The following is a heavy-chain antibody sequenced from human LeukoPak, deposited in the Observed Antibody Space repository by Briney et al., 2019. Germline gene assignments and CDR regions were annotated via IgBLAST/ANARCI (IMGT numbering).Heavy chain of an antibody. CDR1: GGSISSYY. V-gene: IGHV4-59*12. D-gene: IGHD2-21*02. J-gene: IGHJ4*02. CDR3: ARALTHCGGDCYNFDY. Sequence: SETLSLTCTVSGGSISSYYWSWIRQPPGKGLEWIGYIYYSGSTNYNPSLKSRVTISADTSKNQFSLRLTSVTAADTAVYYCARALTHCGGDCYNFDYWGQGTLVTVYS. CDR2: IYYSGST.